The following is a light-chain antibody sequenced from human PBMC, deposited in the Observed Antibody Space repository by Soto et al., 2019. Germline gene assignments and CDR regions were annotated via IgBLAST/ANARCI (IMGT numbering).Light chain of an antibody. V-gene: IGKV3-20*01. CDR1: RSFASSY. CDR3: QHYDSSPPYT. CDR2: AAS. J-gene: IGKJ2*01. Sequence: IVLTQSPVTLSLSPGERATLSCRASRSFASSYLGWYQQKPGQAPRLLIYAASTRATGIPDRFSGSGSATDFTLTISRLEPEDSAVYYCQHYDSSPPYTFGQGTKLKIK.